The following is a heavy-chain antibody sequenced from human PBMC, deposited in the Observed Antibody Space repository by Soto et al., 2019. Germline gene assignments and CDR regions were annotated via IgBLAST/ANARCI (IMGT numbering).Heavy chain of an antibody. CDR2: ISGSGGST. CDR1: GFTFSSYA. V-gene: IGHV3-23*01. Sequence: EVQLLESGGGLVQPGGSLRLSCAASGFTFSSYAMSWVRQAPGKGLEWVSAISGSGGSTYYADSVKGRFTISRDNSKNTLYLQMNSLRAEDTAVYYCAKDSGRGSIAAAGTGYFDYWGQGTLVTVSS. J-gene: IGHJ4*02. CDR3: AKDSGRGSIAAAGTGYFDY. D-gene: IGHD6-13*01.